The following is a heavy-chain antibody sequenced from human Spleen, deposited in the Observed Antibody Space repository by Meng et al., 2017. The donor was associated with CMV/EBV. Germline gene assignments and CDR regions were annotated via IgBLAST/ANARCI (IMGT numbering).Heavy chain of an antibody. V-gene: IGHV3-30*02. J-gene: IGHJ5*02. CDR3: AKDPAWIQLWGNNWFDP. D-gene: IGHD5-18*01. CDR2: IRYDGSNK. CDR1: GFNFNNFA. Sequence: GESLKISCAASGFNFNNFAMHWVRQAPGKGLEWVAFIRYDGSNKYYADSVKGRFTISRDNSKNTLYLQMNSLRAEDTAVYYCAKDPAWIQLWGNNWFDPWGQGTLVTVSS.